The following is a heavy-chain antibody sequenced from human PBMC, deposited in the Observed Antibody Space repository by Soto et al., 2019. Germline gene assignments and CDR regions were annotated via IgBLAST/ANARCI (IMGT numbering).Heavy chain of an antibody. CDR3: ARGRFIGLVIIEGPTNNWFDP. Sequence: SETLSLTCTVSGGSISSSSYYWGWIRQPPGKGLEWIGSIYYSGSTYYNPSLKSRVTISVDTSKNQFSLKLSSVTAADTAVYYCARGRFIGLVIIEGPTNNWFDPWGQGTLVTVSS. D-gene: IGHD3-9*01. J-gene: IGHJ5*02. CDR1: GGSISSSSYY. CDR2: IYYSGST. V-gene: IGHV4-39*01.